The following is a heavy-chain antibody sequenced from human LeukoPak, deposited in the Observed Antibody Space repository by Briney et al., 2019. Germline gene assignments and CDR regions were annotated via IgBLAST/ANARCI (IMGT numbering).Heavy chain of an antibody. V-gene: IGHV3-21*01. CDR3: ARGFQGIAVAGPLWDYGMDV. Sequence: GGSLRLSCAASGFTFSSYSMNWVRQAPGKGLEWVSSISSSSSYIHYADSVKGRFTISRDNAKNSLYLQMNSLRAEDTAVYYCARGFQGIAVAGPLWDYGMDVWGQGTTVTVSS. CDR2: ISSSSSYI. J-gene: IGHJ6*02. CDR1: GFTFSSYS. D-gene: IGHD6-19*01.